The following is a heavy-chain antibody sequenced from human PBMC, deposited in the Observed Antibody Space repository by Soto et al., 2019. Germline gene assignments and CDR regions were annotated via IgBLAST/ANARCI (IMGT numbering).Heavy chain of an antibody. CDR1: GGSISSY. CDR3: AKDACDI. Sequence: QVQLQESGPGLVKPSETLSLTCTVSGGSISSYWSWIRQPPGKGLEWIGYIYNAGTTKYNPSLNCRXXISVDTSKNQVSLKLTSVSAADTAVYYCAKDACDIWGQGTMVTVSS. CDR2: IYNAGTT. V-gene: IGHV4-4*08. J-gene: IGHJ3*02.